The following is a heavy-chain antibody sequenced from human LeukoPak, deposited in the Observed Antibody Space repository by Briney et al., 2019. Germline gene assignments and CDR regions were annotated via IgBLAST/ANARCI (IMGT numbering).Heavy chain of an antibody. Sequence: GGSLRLSCAASGNYWMHWVRQAPGKGLVWVSTFKTNSGQVYYAESVGGRFTISRDNSKNTVYLQMSSLRAEDTALYYCARSVPDYTRFDYWGQGALVTVSP. J-gene: IGHJ4*02. CDR2: FKTNSGQV. V-gene: IGHV3-23*01. CDR3: ARSVPDYTRFDY. D-gene: IGHD4-11*01. CDR1: GNYW.